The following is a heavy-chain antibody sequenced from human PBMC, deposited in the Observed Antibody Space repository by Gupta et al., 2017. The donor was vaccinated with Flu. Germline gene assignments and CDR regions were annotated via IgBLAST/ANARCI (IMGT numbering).Heavy chain of an antibody. CDR1: GFPFDAYA. D-gene: IGHD2-15*01. CDR3: AKDRVAYSLVVVAGDDNNNAFDY. V-gene: IGHV3-9*01. J-gene: IGHJ4*02. CDR2: ISWNSGSI. Sequence: EVQLVESGGGLVQPGRSLRLSCAASGFPFDAYAMHWVRQAPGKGLEWGAGISWNSGSIGYADSVKGRFTISRDNAKNSLYRQMNSLRAEDTALYYCAKDRVAYSLVVVAGDDNNNAFDYWGQGTLVTVSS.